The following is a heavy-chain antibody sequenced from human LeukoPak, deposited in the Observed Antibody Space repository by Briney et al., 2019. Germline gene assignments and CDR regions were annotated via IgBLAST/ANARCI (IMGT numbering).Heavy chain of an antibody. CDR1: GFTFSTYA. CDR3: ARNLWFGEKRGLDY. CDR2: IKKDGSEK. Sequence: PGGSLRLSCAASGFTFSTYAMSWVRQAPGKGLEWVANIKKDGSEKYYVDSVKGRFTISRDNAENSLYLQMNSLRAEDTAVYYCARNLWFGEKRGLDYWGQGTLVTVSS. D-gene: IGHD3-10*01. J-gene: IGHJ4*02. V-gene: IGHV3-7*04.